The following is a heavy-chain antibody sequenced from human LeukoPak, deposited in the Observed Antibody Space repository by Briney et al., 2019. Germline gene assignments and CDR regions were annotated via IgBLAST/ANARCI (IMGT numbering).Heavy chain of an antibody. CDR1: GFTFSSYS. CDR2: ISSSSSTI. D-gene: IGHD2-2*02. V-gene: IGHV3-48*01. CDR3: ASAHCSSTTCYTPTRIDY. J-gene: IGHJ4*02. Sequence: GGSLRLSCVASGFTFSSYSMNWVLQAPGKGLEWVSYISSSSSTIYYADSVKGRFTISRDNAKNSLYLQMNSLRAEDTAVYYCASAHCSSTTCYTPTRIDYWGQGTLVTVSS.